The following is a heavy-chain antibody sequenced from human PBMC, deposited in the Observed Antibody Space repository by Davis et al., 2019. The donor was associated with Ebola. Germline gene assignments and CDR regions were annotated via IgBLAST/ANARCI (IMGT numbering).Heavy chain of an antibody. J-gene: IGHJ4*02. V-gene: IGHV4-39*01. Sequence: MPSETLSLTCTVSGGSISGSSYYWGWIRQPPGKGLEWIGSIYYSGSTYYNPSLKSRVTISVDTSKNQFSLKLSSVTAADTAVYYCARQFLWGRFDYWGQGTLVTVSS. CDR2: IYYSGST. CDR3: ARQFLWGRFDY. CDR1: GGSISGSSYY. D-gene: IGHD7-27*01.